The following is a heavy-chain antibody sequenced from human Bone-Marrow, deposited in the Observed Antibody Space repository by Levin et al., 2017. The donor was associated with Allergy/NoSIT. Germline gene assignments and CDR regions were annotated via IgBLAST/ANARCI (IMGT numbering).Heavy chain of an antibody. CDR2: ISAGGGST. Sequence: GGSLRLSCVASGFTFSSYAMSWVRQAPGKGLEWVSAISAGGGSTYHADSVKGRFTISRDNSKSTLYLQMNSLRAEDTAVYYCAKDRDMVRGPSLDVWGQGTTVTVSS. CDR3: AKDRDMVRGPSLDV. D-gene: IGHD3-10*01. CDR1: GFTFSSYA. V-gene: IGHV3-23*01. J-gene: IGHJ6*02.